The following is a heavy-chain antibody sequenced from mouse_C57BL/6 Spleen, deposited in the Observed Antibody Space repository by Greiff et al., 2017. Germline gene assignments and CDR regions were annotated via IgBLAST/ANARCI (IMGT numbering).Heavy chain of an antibody. CDR2: IRNKANNHAT. J-gene: IGHJ2*01. V-gene: IGHV6-6*01. CDR1: GFTFSDAW. Sequence: EVQVVESGGGLVQPGGSMKLSCAASGFTFSDAWMDWVRQSPEKGLEWVAEIRNKANNHATYYAESVKGRFTISRDDSKSSVYLQMNSLRAEDTGIYYCTRRGTYYFDYWGQGTTLTVSS. CDR3: TRRGTYYFDY. D-gene: IGHD5-1*01.